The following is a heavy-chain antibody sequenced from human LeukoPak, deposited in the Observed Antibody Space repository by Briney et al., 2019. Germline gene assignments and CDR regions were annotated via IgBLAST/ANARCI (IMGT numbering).Heavy chain of an antibody. CDR3: AKEAAVAGWYYFDF. Sequence: GGSLRLSCAASGFTFSSFNMNWVRHTPGKGLEWISYISSSSSTIYYADSVKGRFTISRDNSKNTLFLQMNSLRVEDTAVYYCAKEAAVAGWYYFDFWGQGTLVTVSS. J-gene: IGHJ4*02. D-gene: IGHD6-19*01. CDR1: GFTFSSFN. V-gene: IGHV3-48*01. CDR2: ISSSSSTI.